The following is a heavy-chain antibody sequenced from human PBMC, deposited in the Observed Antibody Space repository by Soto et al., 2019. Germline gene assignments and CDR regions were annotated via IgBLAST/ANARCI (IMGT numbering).Heavy chain of an antibody. CDR2: IKEDGSEK. CDR1: GFTFSTYW. J-gene: IGHJ4*02. V-gene: IGHV3-7*01. CDR3: ARGGKYPGY. D-gene: IGHD1-26*01. Sequence: PGGSLRLSCAASGFTFSTYWMSWVRQAPGKGLEWVANIKEDGSEKYYVDSVKGRFTISRDNAKNSLYLQMDSLRVDDTAVYYCARGGKYPGYWGQGTLVTVSS.